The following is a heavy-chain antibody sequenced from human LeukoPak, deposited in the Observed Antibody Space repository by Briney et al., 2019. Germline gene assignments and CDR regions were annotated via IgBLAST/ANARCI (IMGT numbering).Heavy chain of an antibody. D-gene: IGHD2-2*01. J-gene: IGHJ4*02. CDR2: ISSSSSTI. Sequence: GGSLRLSCAASGFTFSSYSMNWVRQAPGEGLEWVSYISSSSSTIYYADSVKGRFTISRDNAKNSLYLQMNSLRAEDTAVYYCARGRYSSRSGGYYFDIWGQGTLVTVSS. CDR1: GFTFSSYS. V-gene: IGHV3-48*01. CDR3: ARGRYSSRSGGYYFDI.